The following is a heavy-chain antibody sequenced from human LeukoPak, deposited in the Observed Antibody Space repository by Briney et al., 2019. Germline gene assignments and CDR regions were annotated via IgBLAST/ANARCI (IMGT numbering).Heavy chain of an antibody. CDR2: INHSGST. V-gene: IGHV4-34*01. CDR1: GGSFSGYY. D-gene: IGHD2-21*02. J-gene: IGHJ4*02. CDR3: AGGKSVTAIDY. Sequence: SGTLSLTCAVYGGSFSGYYWSWIRQPPGKGLEWIGEINHSGSTNYNPSLKSRVTISVDTSKNQFSLKLSSVTAADTAVYYCAGGKSVTAIDYWGQGTLVTVSS.